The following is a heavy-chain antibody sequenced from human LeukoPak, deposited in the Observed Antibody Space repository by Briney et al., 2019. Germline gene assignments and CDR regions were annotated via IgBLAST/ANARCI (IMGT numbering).Heavy chain of an antibody. CDR2: ISASGGTT. J-gene: IGHJ4*02. Sequence: GGSLRLSCAASGFSFSSYAMSWVRQAPGKGLEWVSAISASGGTTYYADSVKGRFTISRDNSKNTLYLQMNSLRAEDTAVYYCANVYYYGSGSYESRYLDYWGQGTLATVSS. CDR3: ANVYYYGSGSYESRYLDY. CDR1: GFSFSSYA. V-gene: IGHV3-23*01. D-gene: IGHD3-10*01.